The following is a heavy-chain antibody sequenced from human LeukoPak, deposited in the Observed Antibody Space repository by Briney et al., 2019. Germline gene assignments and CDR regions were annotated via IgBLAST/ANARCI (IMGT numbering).Heavy chain of an antibody. CDR1: GYTFSSYD. Sequence: ASVKVSCKASGYTFSSYDMHWVRQAPGQGLEWMGIINPIVGSTSYAQKFQGRVTITRDISTSTVYMELSSLRSEATAVYYCQARLGEAFDYWGPGNLVTVSS. V-gene: IGHV1-46*01. J-gene: IGHJ4*02. CDR3: QARLGEAFDY. D-gene: IGHD3-10*01. CDR2: INPIVGST.